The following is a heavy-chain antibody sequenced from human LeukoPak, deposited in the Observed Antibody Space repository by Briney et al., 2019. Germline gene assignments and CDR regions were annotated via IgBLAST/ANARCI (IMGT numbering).Heavy chain of an antibody. J-gene: IGHJ5*02. CDR2: ISWNSGSI. V-gene: IGHV3-9*01. CDR3: AKGSWFGL. CDR1: GFTFDDYA. Sequence: GGSLRLSCAASGFTFDDYAMHWVRQAPGKGLEWVSGISWNSGSIGYADSVKGRFTISRDNAKNSLYLQMNSLRAEDTASYYCAKGSWFGLWGQGTLVTVPS.